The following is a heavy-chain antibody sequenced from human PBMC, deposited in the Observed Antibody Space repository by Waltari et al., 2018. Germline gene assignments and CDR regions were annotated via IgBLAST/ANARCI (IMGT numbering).Heavy chain of an antibody. Sequence: EVQLVQSGGNLVQPGGSLRLSCTASGFTFRNFAMAWVRQAPGRGLEWCSAIGDSGEDTYYAVCGKGRFTVSRDNYNNTLFLQMSSLRAEDTAVYYCAKDRLLWFGKLLHFDFWGQGALVNVSS. CDR3: AKDRLLWFGKLLHFDF. CDR2: IGDSGEDT. J-gene: IGHJ4*02. CDR1: GFTFRNFA. D-gene: IGHD3-10*01. V-gene: IGHV3-23*04.